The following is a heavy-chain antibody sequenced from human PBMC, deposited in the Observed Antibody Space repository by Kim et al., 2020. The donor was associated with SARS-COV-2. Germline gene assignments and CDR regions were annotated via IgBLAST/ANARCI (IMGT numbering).Heavy chain of an antibody. CDR2: INHSGST. CDR1: GGSFSGYY. D-gene: IGHD6-13*01. V-gene: IGHV4-34*01. Sequence: SETLSLTCAVYGGSFSGYYWSWIRQPPGKGLEWIGEINHSGSTNYNPSLKSRVTISVDTSKNQFSLKLSSVTAADTAVYYCARGLTAAAGTGWIDYWGQGTLVTVSS. J-gene: IGHJ4*02. CDR3: ARGLTAAAGTGWIDY.